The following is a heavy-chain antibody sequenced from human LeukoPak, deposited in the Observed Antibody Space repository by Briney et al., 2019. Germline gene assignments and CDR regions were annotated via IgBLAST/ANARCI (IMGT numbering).Heavy chain of an antibody. D-gene: IGHD3-10*01. Sequence: GGTLRLSCAASGFTFSSYGMSWVRQAPGKGLEWVSAISGSGGSTYYADSVKGRFTISRDNSKSTLYIQMNSLRAEDTAVYYCARAKPKNMVRGLIMRRESRYYFDYWGQGTLVTVSS. CDR1: GFTFSSYG. CDR3: ARAKPKNMVRGLIMRRESRYYFDY. CDR2: ISGSGGST. J-gene: IGHJ4*02. V-gene: IGHV3-23*01.